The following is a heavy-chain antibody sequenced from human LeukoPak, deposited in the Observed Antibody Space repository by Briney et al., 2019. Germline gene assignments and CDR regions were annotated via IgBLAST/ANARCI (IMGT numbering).Heavy chain of an antibody. V-gene: IGHV3-74*01. Sequence: GGSLRLSCAASGFTFSSYWMHWVRQAPGKGLVWVSRINSDGSSTSYADSVKGRFTISRDNAKNSLYLQMNSLRDEDTAVYYCARDFRGTVADLSLWGQGTLVTVSS. CDR2: INSDGSST. CDR3: ARDFRGTVADLSL. CDR1: GFTFSSYW. J-gene: IGHJ4*02. D-gene: IGHD6-19*01.